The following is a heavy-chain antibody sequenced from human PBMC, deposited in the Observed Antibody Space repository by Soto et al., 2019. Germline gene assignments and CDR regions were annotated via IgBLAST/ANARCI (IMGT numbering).Heavy chain of an antibody. CDR2: IYYSGST. CDR1: GGSISSGGYY. D-gene: IGHD2-15*01. Sequence: QVQLQESGPGLVKPSQTLSLTCTVSGGSISSGGYYWSWIRQHPGKGLEWIGYIYYSGSTYYNPSLKSLVTISVDTSKNQFSLKLSSVTAADTAVYYCARDRGGWVVVAATLFDIWGQGTMVTVSS. J-gene: IGHJ3*02. CDR3: ARDRGGWVVVAATLFDI. V-gene: IGHV4-31*01.